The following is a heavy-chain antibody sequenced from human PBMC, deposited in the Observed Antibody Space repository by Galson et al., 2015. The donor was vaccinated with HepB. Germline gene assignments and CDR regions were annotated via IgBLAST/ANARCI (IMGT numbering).Heavy chain of an antibody. CDR2: IYSGGST. Sequence: SLRLSCAASGFTVSSNYMSWVRQAPGKGLEWVSVIYSGGSTYYADSVKGRFTISRDNSKNTLYLQMNSLRAEDTAVYYCARDAGSGGTELEYYYYGMDVWGQGTTVTVSS. V-gene: IGHV3-53*01. CDR3: ARDAGSGGTELEYYYYGMDV. CDR1: GFTVSSNY. D-gene: IGHD2-15*01. J-gene: IGHJ6*02.